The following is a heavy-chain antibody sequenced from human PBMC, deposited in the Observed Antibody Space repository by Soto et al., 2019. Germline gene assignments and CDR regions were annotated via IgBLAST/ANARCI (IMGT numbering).Heavy chain of an antibody. V-gene: IGHV1-18*04. Sequence: ASVKVSCKASGYTFTSYGISWVRQAPGQGLEWMGWISAYNGNTNYAQKLRGRVTMTTDTSTSTAYMELRSLRSDDTAVYYCARARQQLVRRYDWFDPWGQGTLVTVSS. D-gene: IGHD6-13*01. CDR1: GYTFTSYG. CDR2: ISAYNGNT. J-gene: IGHJ5*02. CDR3: ARARQQLVRRYDWFDP.